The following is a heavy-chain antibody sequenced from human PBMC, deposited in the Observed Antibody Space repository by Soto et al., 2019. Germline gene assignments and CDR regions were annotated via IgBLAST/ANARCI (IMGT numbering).Heavy chain of an antibody. Sequence: PSETLSLTCTVSGGSISGYYWSWIRRPPGQELEWSECIYSNGATNNKPSLKSRITISVDTSKNQFSLNLNSVTAADTAVYYCARRWGAVAGTKRWFDPWGQGTLVTVSS. J-gene: IGHJ5*02. V-gene: IGHV4-59*08. D-gene: IGHD6-19*01. CDR2: IYSNGAT. CDR3: ARRWGAVAGTKRWFDP. CDR1: GGSISGYY.